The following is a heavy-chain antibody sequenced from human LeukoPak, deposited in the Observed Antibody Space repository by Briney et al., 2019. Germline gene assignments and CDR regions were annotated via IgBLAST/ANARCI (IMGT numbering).Heavy chain of an antibody. CDR1: GFTFSSYA. Sequence: QSGGSLRLSCAASGFTFSSYAMPWVRQAPGKGLEWVAVISYDGSNKYYADSVKGRFTISRDNSKNTLYLQMNSLRAEDTAVYYCARERESFSDDAFDIWGQGTMVTVSS. CDR3: ARERESFSDDAFDI. CDR2: ISYDGSNK. J-gene: IGHJ3*02. D-gene: IGHD3-10*01. V-gene: IGHV3-30-3*01.